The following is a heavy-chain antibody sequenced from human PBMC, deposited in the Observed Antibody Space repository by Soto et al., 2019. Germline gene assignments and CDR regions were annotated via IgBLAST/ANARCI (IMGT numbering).Heavy chain of an antibody. CDR1: GFTVSRNY. J-gene: IGHJ6*03. CDR2: IYSGGRT. Sequence: GGSLRLSCAASGFTVSRNYMSWVRQAPGKGLEWVSVIYSGGRTYYADSVKGRFTISRDNSKNTLYLQMNSLRAEDTAVYYCARDPSRIAAAGTSYYYMDVWGKGTTVTV. CDR3: ARDPSRIAAAGTSYYYMDV. V-gene: IGHV3-66*01. D-gene: IGHD6-13*01.